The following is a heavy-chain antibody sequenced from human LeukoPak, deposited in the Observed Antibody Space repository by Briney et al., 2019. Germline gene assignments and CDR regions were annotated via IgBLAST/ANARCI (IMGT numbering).Heavy chain of an antibody. CDR1: GGSISNYY. CDR3: AREIATSGGNWRALDY. CDR2: ISTSGNT. D-gene: IGHD4-23*01. J-gene: IGHJ4*02. Sequence: SETLSLTCSVSGGSISNYYWSWIRQPAGKGLEWIGRISTSGNTNCNPSLKSRVTMSVNTSKNQFSLKLTSVTAADTAVYYCAREIATSGGNWRALDYWGQGTLVTVSS. V-gene: IGHV4-4*07.